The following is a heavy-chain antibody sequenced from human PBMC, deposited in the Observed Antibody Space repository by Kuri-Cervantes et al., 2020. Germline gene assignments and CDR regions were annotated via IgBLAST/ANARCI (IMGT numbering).Heavy chain of an antibody. J-gene: IGHJ6*02. CDR2: ISYDGSNK. V-gene: IGHV3-30-3*01. CDR1: GFTFSSYA. CDR3: ARAHRMGNYYYYGMDV. Sequence: GESLKISCAASGFTFSSYAMHWVRQAPGKGLEWVAVISYDGSNKYYADSVKGRFTISRDNSKNTLYLQMNSRRAEDTAVYYCARAHRMGNYYYYGMDVWGQGTTVTVSS. D-gene: IGHD5-24*01.